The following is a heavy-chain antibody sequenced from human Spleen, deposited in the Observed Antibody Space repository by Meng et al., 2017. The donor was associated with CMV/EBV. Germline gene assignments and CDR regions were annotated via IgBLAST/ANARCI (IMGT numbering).Heavy chain of an antibody. Sequence: GGSLRLSCAASGFTFNSYSMNWVRQAPGRGLEWISYISRSSITKYYADSVKGRFTISRDNAKNSLYLQMNSLQAEDAAVYYCARGELRLFDYWGQGTLVTVSS. J-gene: IGHJ4*02. CDR2: ISRSSITK. V-gene: IGHV3-48*04. CDR1: GFTFNSYS. CDR3: ARGELRLFDY. D-gene: IGHD1-26*01.